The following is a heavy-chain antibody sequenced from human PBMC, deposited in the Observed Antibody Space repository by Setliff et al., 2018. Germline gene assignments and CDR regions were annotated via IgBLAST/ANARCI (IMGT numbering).Heavy chain of an antibody. CDR1: GYTFFAYG. J-gene: IGHJ4*02. CDR3: ARARGLRDTAMVGFDY. V-gene: IGHV1-8*01. Sequence: ASVKVSCKASGYTFFAYGINWVRQAPGQGLEWMGWISPYNSNTLYAQKFQGRVTMTRNTSISTAYMELSSLRSEDTAVYYCARARGLRDTAMVGFDYWGQGTLVTVSS. D-gene: IGHD5-18*01. CDR2: ISPYNSNT.